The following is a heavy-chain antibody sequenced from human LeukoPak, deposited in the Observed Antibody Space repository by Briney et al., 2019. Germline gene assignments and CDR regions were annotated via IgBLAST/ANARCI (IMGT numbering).Heavy chain of an antibody. V-gene: IGHV3-69-1*02. CDR2: IGRSDSK. D-gene: IGHD5-24*01. Sequence: PGGSLRVSCVASGFMSSDYSIGWLRPDLGKGVEYISHIGRSDSKYDADSVKGRFTISRDNAKGSVFLQMNSLRVEDTGIYYCAIDRLANEGLQLYDFWGQGTLVTVSS. CDR1: GFMSSDYS. CDR3: AIDRLANEGLQLYDF. J-gene: IGHJ4*02.